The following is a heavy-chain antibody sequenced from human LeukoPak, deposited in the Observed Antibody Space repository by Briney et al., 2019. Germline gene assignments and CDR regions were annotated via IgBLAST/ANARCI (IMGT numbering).Heavy chain of an antibody. CDR3: ARSGSYFQH. J-gene: IGHJ1*01. V-gene: IGHV1-18*01. D-gene: IGHD3-10*01. CDR2: INAYNGNT. CDR1: GYTFTSYG. Sequence: ASVKVSCKASGYTFTSYGISWVRQAPGQGLEWMGWINAYNGNTDYVQNFQGRVTMTTDTSTSTAYMELRSLRSDDTAVYYCARSGSYFQHWGQGTLVTVSS.